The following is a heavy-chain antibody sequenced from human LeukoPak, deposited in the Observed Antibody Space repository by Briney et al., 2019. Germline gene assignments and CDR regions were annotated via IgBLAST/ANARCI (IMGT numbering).Heavy chain of an antibody. CDR1: GFTSSSYW. CDR2: IKQDGSEK. Sequence: TGGSLRLSCAASGFTSSSYWMSWVRQAPGKGLEWVANIKQDGSEKYYVDSVKGRSTISRDNAKHSLYLQMNSLRAEDTAVYYCARDRGSSGWYEFDYWGQGTLVTVSS. D-gene: IGHD6-19*01. V-gene: IGHV3-7*01. J-gene: IGHJ4*02. CDR3: ARDRGSSGWYEFDY.